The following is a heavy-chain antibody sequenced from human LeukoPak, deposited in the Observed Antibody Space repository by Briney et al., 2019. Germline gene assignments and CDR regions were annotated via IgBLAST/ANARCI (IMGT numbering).Heavy chain of an antibody. J-gene: IGHJ4*02. CDR3: ARDPPHDTSGYCSDY. D-gene: IGHD3-22*01. Sequence: SETLSLTCTVSGGSISSYYWSWIRQPPGKGLEWIGYIYYSGSTNYNPSLKSRVTISVDTSKNQFSLKLSSVTAADTAVYYCARDPPHDTSGYCSDYWGQGTLVTVSS. CDR2: IYYSGST. CDR1: GGSISSYY. V-gene: IGHV4-59*01.